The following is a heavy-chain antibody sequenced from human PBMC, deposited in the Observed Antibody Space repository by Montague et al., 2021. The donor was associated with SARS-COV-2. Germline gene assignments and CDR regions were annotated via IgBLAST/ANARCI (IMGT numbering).Heavy chain of an antibody. J-gene: IGHJ4*02. CDR2: ISSSCSTI. CDR1: GFIFSRYE. Sequence: SLSLSCAASGFIFSRYEMTWVRQAPGKGLECVSHISSSCSTIYYTDSVKGRFTVSRDNAKNSLYLQMNSLRAEDTAVYYCARDNGRITMVRGEFGADYWGQGTLVTVSS. V-gene: IGHV3-48*03. CDR3: ARDNGRITMVRGEFGADY. D-gene: IGHD3-10*01.